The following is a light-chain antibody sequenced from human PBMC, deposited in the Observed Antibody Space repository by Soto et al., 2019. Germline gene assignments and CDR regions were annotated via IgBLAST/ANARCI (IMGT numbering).Light chain of an antibody. CDR3: QHYGRSPPWT. CDR2: GAI. V-gene: IGKV3-20*01. Sequence: EIVLTQSPGTLSVSPGERATLSCRASQTVIYSYLAWYQQRAGQAPRLIIYGAISRAAGIPDRFSASWSGTDFSLTTVGMEPEDCGVDYFQHYGRSPPWTFGQGTKVEIK. CDR1: QTVIYSY. J-gene: IGKJ1*01.